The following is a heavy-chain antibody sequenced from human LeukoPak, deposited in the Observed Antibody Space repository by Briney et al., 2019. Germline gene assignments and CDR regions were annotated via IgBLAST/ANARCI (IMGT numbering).Heavy chain of an antibody. CDR3: ARAYSTTWYSPGY. D-gene: IGHD6-13*01. Sequence: GGSLRLSCAASGFTFSDHYMDWVRQAPGKGLEWVGRSRNKANSYTTDYAAPVKGRFTISRDDSKNSLYLQMNSLKTEDTAIYYCARAYSTTWYSPGYWGQGTLVTVSS. CDR2: SRNKANSYTT. V-gene: IGHV3-72*01. J-gene: IGHJ4*02. CDR1: GFTFSDHY.